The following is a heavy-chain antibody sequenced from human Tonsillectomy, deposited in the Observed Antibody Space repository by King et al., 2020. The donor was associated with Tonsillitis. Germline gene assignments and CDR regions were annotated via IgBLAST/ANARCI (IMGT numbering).Heavy chain of an antibody. CDR2: ISAYNGNT. CDR1: GYTFTSYG. J-gene: IGHJ5*02. V-gene: IGHV1-18*01. CDR3: ARDYDDFWGGSGGWFDP. Sequence: QLVQSGAEVKKPGASVKVSCKASGYTFTSYGISWVRQAPGQGLEWMGWISAYNGNTNYAQKLQGRVTMTTDTSTSPASMELRSLRSDDTAVYYCARDYDDFWGGSGGWFDPWGQGTLVTVSS. D-gene: IGHD3-3*01.